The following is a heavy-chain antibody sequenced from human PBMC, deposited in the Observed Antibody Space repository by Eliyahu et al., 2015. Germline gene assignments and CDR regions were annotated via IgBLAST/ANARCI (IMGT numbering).Heavy chain of an antibody. Sequence: QVQLVQSGAEVKKPGAXVKVSCKASGYXFTSYGXSXVXQAPGQGLXWMGWISAYNVNTNYAQKLQGRVTMTTDTSTSTAYMELRSLRSDDTAVYYCARERYGLRDLDPWGQGTLVTVSS. J-gene: IGHJ5*02. CDR3: ARERYGLRDLDP. CDR1: GYXFTSYG. D-gene: IGHD4-17*01. CDR2: ISAYNVNT. V-gene: IGHV1-18*01.